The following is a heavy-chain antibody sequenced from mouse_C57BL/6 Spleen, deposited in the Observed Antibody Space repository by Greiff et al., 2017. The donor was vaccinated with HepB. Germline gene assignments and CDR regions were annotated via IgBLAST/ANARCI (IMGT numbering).Heavy chain of an antibody. CDR2: INPNNGGT. J-gene: IGHJ4*01. CDR3: ARGGPLGAMDY. V-gene: IGHV1-26*01. D-gene: IGHD3-1*01. CDR1: GYTFTDYY. Sequence: EVQLQQSGPELVKPGASVKISCKASGYTFTDYYMNWVKQSHGKSLEWIGDINPNNGGTSYNQKFKGKATLTVDKSSSTAYMEHRSLTSEDSAVYYCARGGPLGAMDYWGQGTSVTVSS.